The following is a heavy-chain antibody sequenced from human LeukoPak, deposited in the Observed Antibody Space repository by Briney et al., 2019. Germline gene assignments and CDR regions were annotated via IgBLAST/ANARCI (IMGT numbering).Heavy chain of an antibody. D-gene: IGHD3-10*01. CDR1: GYTFTSYD. CDR2: MNPNSGNT. V-gene: IGHV1-8*01. Sequence: ASVKVSCKASGYTFTSYDINWVRQATGQGLEWMGWMNPNSGNTGYAQKFQGRVTMTRNTSISTAYMELSSLRSEDTAVYYCARALNTRITMVRGVKGNDYWGQGTLVTVSS. CDR3: ARALNTRITMVRGVKGNDY. J-gene: IGHJ4*02.